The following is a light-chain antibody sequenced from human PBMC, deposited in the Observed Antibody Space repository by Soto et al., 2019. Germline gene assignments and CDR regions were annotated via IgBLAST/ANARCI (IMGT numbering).Light chain of an antibody. J-gene: IGLJ1*01. CDR3: GSWDSSLSAYV. V-gene: IGLV1-51*01. CDR2: DDN. Sequence: QSVLTQPPSASGTPGQRVTISCSGSTSNIGSNTVNWYQQLPGTAPKFLIYDDNKRPSGIPDRFSGSKSGTSATLGITGFQTGDEADYYCGSWDSSLSAYVFGTGTKVTVL. CDR1: TSNIGSNT.